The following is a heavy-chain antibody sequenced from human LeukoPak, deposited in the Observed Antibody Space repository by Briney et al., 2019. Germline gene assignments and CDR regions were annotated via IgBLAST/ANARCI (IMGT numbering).Heavy chain of an antibody. CDR1: GFTFSSYA. D-gene: IGHD3-3*01. CDR2: ISYDGSNK. CDR3: ARGSTYYDFWSGYYYFDY. Sequence: PGGSLRLSCAASGFTFSSYAMHWVRQAPGKGLEGVAVISYDGSNKYYADSVKGRFTISRDNSKNTLYLQMNSLRAEDTAVYYCARGSTYYDFWSGYYYFDYWGQGTLVTVSS. J-gene: IGHJ4*02. V-gene: IGHV3-30-3*01.